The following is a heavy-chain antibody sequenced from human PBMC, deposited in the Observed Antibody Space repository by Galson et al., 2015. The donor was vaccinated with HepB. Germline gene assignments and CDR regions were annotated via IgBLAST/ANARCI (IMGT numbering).Heavy chain of an antibody. Sequence: SVKVSCKASGYTFTGYYMHWVRQAPGQGLEWMGWINPNSGGTNYAQKFQGRVTMTRDTSISTAYMELRSLRSNDTAVYYCASSRGITMIVDAFDIWGQGTMVTVSS. V-gene: IGHV1-2*02. D-gene: IGHD3-22*01. CDR3: ASSRGITMIVDAFDI. J-gene: IGHJ3*02. CDR2: INPNSGGT. CDR1: GYTFTGYY.